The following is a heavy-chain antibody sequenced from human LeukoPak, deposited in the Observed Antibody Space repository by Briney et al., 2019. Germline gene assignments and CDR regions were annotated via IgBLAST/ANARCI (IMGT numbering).Heavy chain of an antibody. D-gene: IGHD6-13*01. CDR3: ARHIRIAAAGTGWFDP. J-gene: IGHJ5*02. Sequence: SETLSLTCTVPGGSISSYNWSCIRQRPGSGLGWIGYIYYIGSTNYNPSRKSRVIISVDTSKNQFSLKLSSVTAADTAVYYCARHIRIAAAGTGWFDPWGQGTLVTVSS. V-gene: IGHV4-59*08. CDR2: IYYIGST. CDR1: GGSISSYN.